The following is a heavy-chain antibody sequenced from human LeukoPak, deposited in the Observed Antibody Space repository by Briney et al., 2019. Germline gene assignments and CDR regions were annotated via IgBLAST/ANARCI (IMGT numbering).Heavy chain of an antibody. CDR2: IYSGGST. CDR1: GFTVSNNY. J-gene: IGHJ4*02. CDR3: AKSSVSSWNTVGY. Sequence: GGSLRLSCAASGFTVSNNYMTWVRQAPGKGLEWVSVIYSGGSTYYADSVRGRFTISRDNSKNTLFLQMNSLRAEDTAVYYCAKSSVSSWNTVGYWGQGTPVTVSS. D-gene: IGHD6-13*01. V-gene: IGHV3-53*05.